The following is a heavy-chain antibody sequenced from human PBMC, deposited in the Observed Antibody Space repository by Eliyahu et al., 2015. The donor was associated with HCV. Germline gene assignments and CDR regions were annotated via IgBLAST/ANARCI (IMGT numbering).Heavy chain of an antibody. CDR1: GFSLSTSGVA. J-gene: IGHJ5*02. Sequence: QITLKESGPTLVKPTQTLTLTCTFSGFSLSTSGVAVGWIRQPPGKALEWLALISWDDYKRYSPSLKSRLTITKDPSKNQVVLTMTNMDPVDTATYYCAHRGPGYQFPTGWFDPWGQGTLVTVSS. CDR3: AHRGPGYQFPTGWFDP. D-gene: IGHD6-13*01. V-gene: IGHV2-5*02. CDR2: ISWDDYK.